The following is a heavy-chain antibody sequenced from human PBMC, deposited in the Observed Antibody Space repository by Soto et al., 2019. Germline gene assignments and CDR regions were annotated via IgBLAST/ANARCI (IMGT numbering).Heavy chain of an antibody. CDR3: ARDPGAYDFWSGSNQYYYYMHV. J-gene: IGHJ6*03. D-gene: IGHD3-3*01. CDR2: ISAYNGNT. Sequence: QVQLVQSGAEVKKPGASVKVSCKASGYTFTSYGISWVRQAPGQGLEWMGWISAYNGNTNYAQKLQGRVTMTTDTSTSTAYMELRSLRSDDTAGYYCARDPGAYDFWSGSNQYYYYMHVWGKGTTVTVSS. CDR1: GYTFTSYG. V-gene: IGHV1-18*01.